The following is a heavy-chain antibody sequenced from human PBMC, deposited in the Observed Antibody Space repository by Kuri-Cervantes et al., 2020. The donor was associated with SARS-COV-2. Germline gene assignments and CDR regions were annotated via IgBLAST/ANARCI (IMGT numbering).Heavy chain of an antibody. CDR3: ARARPHTYYYDSSGYSFDY. V-gene: IGHV3-21*01. CDR2: ISSSSNYI. J-gene: IGHJ4*02. CDR1: GFTFRSYS. D-gene: IGHD3-22*01. Sequence: GESLKISWAASGFTFRSYSMNWVRQAPGKGLEWVSSISSSSNYIYYPDPLKGRFTISRDNAKNSLSQQMNSLRAEDTAVYYCARARPHTYYYDSSGYSFDYWGQGTLVTVSS.